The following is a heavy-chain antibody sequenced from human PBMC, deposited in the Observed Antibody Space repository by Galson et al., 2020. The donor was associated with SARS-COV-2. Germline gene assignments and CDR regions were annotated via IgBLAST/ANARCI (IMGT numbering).Heavy chain of an antibody. D-gene: IGHD3-10*01. J-gene: IGHJ4*02. V-gene: IGHV1-2*02. Sequence: ASVKVSCKTSGYTFSAYYMHWVRQAPGQGLEWMGWINANSGGRDYAQKFQDRVTMTRDTSISTVYMELSRLTSDDTAVYYCARGGGSGSFLPFDFWGQGTLVTVSS. CDR1: GYTFSAYY. CDR2: INANSGGR. CDR3: ARGGGSGSFLPFDF.